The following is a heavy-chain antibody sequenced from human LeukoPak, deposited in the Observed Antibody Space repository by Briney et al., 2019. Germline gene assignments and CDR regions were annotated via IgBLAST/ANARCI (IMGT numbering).Heavy chain of an antibody. J-gene: IGHJ4*02. CDR2: IKRQTEGWTK. CDR3: SRNADHDW. Sequence: GGSLRLSCAASGFTFSDAWLNWVRQTPEKGLEWVARIKRQTEGWTKDYAAPVKGRFTISRDDSKSTVYLQMNSLEIEDAAVYYCSRNADHDWWGQGTLVTVSS. CDR1: GFTFSDAW. V-gene: IGHV3-15*01. D-gene: IGHD1-14*01.